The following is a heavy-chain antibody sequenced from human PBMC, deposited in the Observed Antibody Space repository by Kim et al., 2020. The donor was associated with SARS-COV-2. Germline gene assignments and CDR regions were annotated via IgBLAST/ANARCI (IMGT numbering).Heavy chain of an antibody. J-gene: IGHJ4*02. CDR1: GFRFDYYA. CDR3: VSVKFSGRFDENRHYFVS. CDR2: ISGGGDWK. D-gene: IGHD3-10*01. V-gene: IGHV3-23*01. Sequence: GGSLRLSCATSGFRFDYYAMGWVRQAPGMRLEWVAGISGGGDWKDYADSVEGRFTISRDNSKNTVFLDINNLRLEDTALYFCVSVKFSGRFDENRHYFVSWGQGTRVTVSS.